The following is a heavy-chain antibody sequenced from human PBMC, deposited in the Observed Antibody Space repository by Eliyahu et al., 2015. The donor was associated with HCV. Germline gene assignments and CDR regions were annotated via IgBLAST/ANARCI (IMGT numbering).Heavy chain of an antibody. CDR3: ARMSFSSSTVLGFFRSYFYGMDV. CDR1: GFSLSKDVFS. CDR2: IFSNDEK. J-gene: IGHJ6*02. Sequence: QVTLKESGPVLVKPTETLTLTCTVSGFSLSKDVFSVSWIRQPPGKGLEWLAHIFSNDEKSYNPSLRSRLTISKDTSKSQVVLTMTSMDPVDTATYYCARMSFSSSTVLGFFRSYFYGMDVWGQGTTVTVSS. V-gene: IGHV2-26*01. D-gene: IGHD6-6*01.